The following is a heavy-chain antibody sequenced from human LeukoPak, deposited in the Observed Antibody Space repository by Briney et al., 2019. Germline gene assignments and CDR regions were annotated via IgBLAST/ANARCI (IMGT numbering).Heavy chain of an antibody. CDR3: ARDHIVVVPAATLYYGMDV. J-gene: IGHJ6*02. CDR1: GYTFTSYG. D-gene: IGHD2-2*01. Sequence: ASVKVSCKASGYTFTSYGISWGRQAPGQGLEWMGWISAYNGNTNYAQKLQGRVTMTTDTSTSTAYMELRSLRSDDTAVYYCARDHIVVVPAATLYYGMDVWGQGTTVTVSS. V-gene: IGHV1-18*01. CDR2: ISAYNGNT.